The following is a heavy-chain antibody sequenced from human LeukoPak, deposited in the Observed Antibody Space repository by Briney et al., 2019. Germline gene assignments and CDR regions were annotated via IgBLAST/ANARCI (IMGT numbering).Heavy chain of an antibody. J-gene: IGHJ6*04. CDR1: GGSISSYY. D-gene: IGHD3-3*01. CDR3: ARVGVVILDV. V-gene: IGHV4-59*01. CDR2: IYYSGST. Sequence: SETLSLTCTVSGGSISSYYWSWIRQPPGKGLEWIGYIYYSGSTNYNPSLKSRVTISVDTSKNQFSLKLSSVTAADTAVDYCARVGVVILDVWGKGTTVTVSS.